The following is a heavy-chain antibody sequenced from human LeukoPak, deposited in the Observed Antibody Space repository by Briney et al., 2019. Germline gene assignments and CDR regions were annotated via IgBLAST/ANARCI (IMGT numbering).Heavy chain of an antibody. Sequence: GGSLRLSCAASGFTFSTYAMRWVRQAPGKGLEWVSLIGGSDGRARYAASVKGRFTISRDNSKNTLYLEMNSLRAEDTAVYYCAKDSSSYDWGYMDVWGKGTTVTISS. CDR1: GFTFSTYA. V-gene: IGHV3-23*01. D-gene: IGHD3-22*01. CDR2: IGGSDGRA. CDR3: AKDSSSYDWGYMDV. J-gene: IGHJ6*03.